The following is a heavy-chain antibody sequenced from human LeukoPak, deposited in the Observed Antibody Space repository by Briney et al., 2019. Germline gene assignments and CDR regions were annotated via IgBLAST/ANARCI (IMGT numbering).Heavy chain of an antibody. CDR2: ISWNSGSI. V-gene: IGHV3-9*01. D-gene: IGHD6-6*01. Sequence: AGGSLRLSCAASGFTFSTYAMSWVRQAPGKGLEWVSAISWNSGSIGYADSVKGRFTISRDNAKNSLYLQMNSLRAEDTALYYCAKGLEYSSSSGPDYWGQGTLVTVSS. CDR1: GFTFSTYA. J-gene: IGHJ4*02. CDR3: AKGLEYSSSSGPDY.